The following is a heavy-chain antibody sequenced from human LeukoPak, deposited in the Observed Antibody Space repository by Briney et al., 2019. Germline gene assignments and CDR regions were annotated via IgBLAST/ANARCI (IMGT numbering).Heavy chain of an antibody. Sequence: PSETLSLTCTVSGDSITGSSYYWGWIRQPPGKGLEWIGEVNHGGWTNYNPSLASRVTISIDTSENQFSLKLNSVTAADTAVYFCARGSHPHQPYYEHSSWDARTPPPGRSISYHFDDWGQGTLVTVSS. CDR1: GDSITGSSYY. CDR3: ARGSHPHQPYYEHSSWDARTPPPGRSISYHFDD. J-gene: IGHJ4*02. CDR2: VNHGGWT. D-gene: IGHD3-22*01. V-gene: IGHV4-39*07.